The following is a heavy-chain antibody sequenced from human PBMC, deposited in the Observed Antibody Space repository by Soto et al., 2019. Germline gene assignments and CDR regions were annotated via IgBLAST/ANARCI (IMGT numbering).Heavy chain of an antibody. CDR1: GYTFTSYA. V-gene: IGHV1-3*01. D-gene: IGHD6-19*01. CDR3: ARTTAVVGTPEFDY. CDR2: INAGNGNT. Sequence: ASVKVSCKASGYTFTSYAMHWVRQAPGQRLEWMGWINAGNGNTKYSQKFQGRFTISRDNSNNTLYLQLNSLRPEDTAVYYCARTTAVVGTPEFDYWGQGTLVTVSS. J-gene: IGHJ4*02.